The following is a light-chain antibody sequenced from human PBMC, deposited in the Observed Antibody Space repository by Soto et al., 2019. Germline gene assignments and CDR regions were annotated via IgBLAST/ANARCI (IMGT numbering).Light chain of an antibody. CDR3: QSYDSRNPWV. CDR1: SGSIAGNY. V-gene: IGLV6-57*03. J-gene: IGLJ3*02. CDR2: EDN. Sequence: NFMLTQPHSVSESPGKTVTISCTRSSGSIAGNYVHWYQQRPGSAPTTLIYEDNQRPSGVPDRFSGSIDSSSNSAFLTISGPKTEDEADYYCQSYDSRNPWVVGGGTKLTVL.